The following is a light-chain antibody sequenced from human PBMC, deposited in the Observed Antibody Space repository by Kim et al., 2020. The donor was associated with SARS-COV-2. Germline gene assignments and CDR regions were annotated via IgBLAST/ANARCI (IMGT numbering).Light chain of an antibody. Sequence: SSELTQDPAVSVALGQTVRLTCQGDSLRNYYATWYQQRPGQAPVLVLFGKYNRPSGIPDRFSGSGSGNTASLTITGAQAEDEADYYCNSRDSSCDHVVFGGGTQLTVL. CDR2: GKY. V-gene: IGLV3-19*01. CDR3: NSRDSSCDHVV. J-gene: IGLJ3*02. CDR1: SLRNYY.